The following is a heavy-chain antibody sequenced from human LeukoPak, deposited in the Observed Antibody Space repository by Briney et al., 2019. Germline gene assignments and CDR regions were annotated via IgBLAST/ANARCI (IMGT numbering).Heavy chain of an antibody. CDR1: GGTFSSYA. Sequence: AASVKVSXKASGGTFSSYAISWVRQAPGQGLEWMGGIIPIFGTANYAQKFQGRVTITADESTSTAYMELSSLRSEDTAVYYCARDLRCSSTSCYTDGDGYWGQGTLVTVSS. V-gene: IGHV1-69*13. CDR3: ARDLRCSSTSCYTDGDGY. D-gene: IGHD2-2*02. J-gene: IGHJ4*02. CDR2: IIPIFGTA.